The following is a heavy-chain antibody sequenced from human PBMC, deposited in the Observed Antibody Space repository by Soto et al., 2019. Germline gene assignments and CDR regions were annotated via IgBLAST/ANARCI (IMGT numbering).Heavy chain of an antibody. CDR2: MNPNSGNT. J-gene: IGHJ4*02. CDR3: ARTLYGDNVDY. V-gene: IGHV1-8*01. D-gene: IGHD4-17*01. CDR1: GYTFTSYD. Sequence: QVQLVQSGAQVKKPGASVKASCKASGYTFTSYDINWVRQATGQGLEWMGWMNPNSGNTGYAQKLQGRVTSTRNTSISTAYMELSRLRSEDTAVYYCARTLYGDNVDYWGQGALVTVSS.